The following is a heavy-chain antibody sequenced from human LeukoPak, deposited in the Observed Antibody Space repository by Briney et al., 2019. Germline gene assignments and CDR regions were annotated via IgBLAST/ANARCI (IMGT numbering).Heavy chain of an antibody. Sequence: SETLSLTCTVSGYSISSGYYWGWIRQPPGKGLEWIGSIYHSGSTYYNPSLKSRVTISVDTSKNQFSLKLSSVTAADTAVYYCARGVTIVGATITYAFDIWGQGTMVTVSS. CDR3: ARGVTIVGATITYAFDI. D-gene: IGHD1-26*01. CDR2: IYHSGST. V-gene: IGHV4-38-2*02. J-gene: IGHJ3*02. CDR1: GYSISSGYY.